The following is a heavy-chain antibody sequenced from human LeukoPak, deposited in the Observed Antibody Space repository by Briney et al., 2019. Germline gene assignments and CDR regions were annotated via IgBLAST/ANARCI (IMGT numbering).Heavy chain of an antibody. CDR2: INPSGGST. CDR1: GYTFTSYY. V-gene: IGHV1-46*03. CDR3: ARDLCSSTSCYKGDAFDI. Sequence: ASVKVSCKASGYTFTSYYMHWVRQAPGQGLEWMGIINPSGGSTSYAQKFQGRVTMIRDTSTSTVYMELSSLRSEDAAVYYCARDLCSSTSCYKGDAFDIWGQGTMVTVSS. J-gene: IGHJ3*02. D-gene: IGHD2-2*02.